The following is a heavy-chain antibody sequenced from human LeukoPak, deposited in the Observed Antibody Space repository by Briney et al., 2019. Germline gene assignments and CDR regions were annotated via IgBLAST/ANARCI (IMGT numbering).Heavy chain of an antibody. Sequence: GESLKISCKGSGYSFTSYWIGWVRQMPGKGLEWMGIIYPGDSDTRYSPSFQGQVTISADKSISTAYLQWSSLKASDTAMYYCATYVSGRVNPYYFDYWGQGTLVTVSS. CDR3: ATYVSGRVNPYYFDY. CDR1: GYSFTSYW. D-gene: IGHD6-19*01. CDR2: IYPGDSDT. J-gene: IGHJ4*02. V-gene: IGHV5-51*01.